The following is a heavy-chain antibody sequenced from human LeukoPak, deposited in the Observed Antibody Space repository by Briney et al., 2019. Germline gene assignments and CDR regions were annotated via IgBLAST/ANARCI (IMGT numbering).Heavy chain of an antibody. J-gene: IGHJ2*01. V-gene: IGHV4-39*01. CDR1: GGSISSSSYY. D-gene: IGHD1-26*01. CDR2: IYYSGST. CDR3: ARLRRYSGSYYWYFDL. Sequence: SETLSLTCTVSGGSISSSSYYWGWIRQPPGKGLEWIGSIYYSGSTYYNPSLKSRVTIPLDTSKNQFSLKLSSVTAADTAVYYCARLRRYSGSYYWYFDLWGRGTLVTVSS.